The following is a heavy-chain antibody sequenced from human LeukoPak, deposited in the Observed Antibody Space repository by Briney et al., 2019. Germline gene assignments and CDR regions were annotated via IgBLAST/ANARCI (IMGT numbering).Heavy chain of an antibody. Sequence: SETLSLTCTVSGGSISTYHWSWVRQPPGKGLEWIGYIYYTGTTNYNPSLKSRVTISVDTSKNQFSLKLTSVTAADTAVYYCARRMPYCSSTSCHRYYFDYWGQGTLVTVSS. CDR3: ARRMPYCSSTSCHRYYFDY. CDR1: GGSISTYH. J-gene: IGHJ4*02. V-gene: IGHV4-59*08. D-gene: IGHD2-2*01. CDR2: IYYTGTT.